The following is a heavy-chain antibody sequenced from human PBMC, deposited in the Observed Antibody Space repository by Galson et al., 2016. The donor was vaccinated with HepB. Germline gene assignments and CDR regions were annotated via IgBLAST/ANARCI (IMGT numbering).Heavy chain of an antibody. CDR2: TYYRSKWYN. J-gene: IGHJ4*02. Sequence: CAISGDSVSSNIAAWNWIRQSPSRGLEWLGRTYYRSKWYNDHVPSVKSRITISPDTSKNQFSLQLKSVTPEDTAVYYCTRVSFLGRGLTNWGQGILVTVSS. CDR3: TRVSFLGRGLTN. D-gene: IGHD3/OR15-3a*01. CDR1: GDSVSSNIAA. V-gene: IGHV6-1*01.